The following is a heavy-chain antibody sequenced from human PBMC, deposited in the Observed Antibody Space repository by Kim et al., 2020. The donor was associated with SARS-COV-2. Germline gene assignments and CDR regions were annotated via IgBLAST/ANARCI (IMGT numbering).Heavy chain of an antibody. V-gene: IGHV3-30*01. J-gene: IGHJ3*02. D-gene: IGHD4-17*01. CDR3: ARDAGLRWSQVEAFDI. Sequence: SVKGRVTISRDNSKNTLYLQMNSLRAEDTAVYYCARDAGLRWSQVEAFDIWGQGTMVTVSS.